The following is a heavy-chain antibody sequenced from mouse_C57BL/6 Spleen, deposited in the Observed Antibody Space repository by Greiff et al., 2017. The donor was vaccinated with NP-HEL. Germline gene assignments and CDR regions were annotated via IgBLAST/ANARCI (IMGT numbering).Heavy chain of an antibody. D-gene: IGHD1-1*01. Sequence: QVQLQQSGAELVKPGASVKLSCTASGFNIKDYYMHWVKQRSGQGLEWIGWFYPGSGSIKYNEKFKDKATLTADKSSSTVYMELSRLTSEDSAVYCCARHEDGYYGSRNYAMDYWGQGTSVTVSS. V-gene: IGHV1-62-2*01. CDR3: ARHEDGYYGSRNYAMDY. J-gene: IGHJ4*01. CDR1: GFNIKDYY. CDR2: FYPGSGSI.